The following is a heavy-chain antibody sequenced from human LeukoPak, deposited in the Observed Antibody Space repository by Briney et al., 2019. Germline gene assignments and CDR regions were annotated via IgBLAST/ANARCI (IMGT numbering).Heavy chain of an antibody. Sequence: ASVKVSCKGSGYSFNKFGISWVRLAPGQGLEWMGWISVYNANTDSAQKFQDRVTMTTDNSVTTAYLELRSLRTDDTAVYFCVRVGSAYGDPLEFDFWGQGTLVTVSS. CDR1: GYSFNKFG. V-gene: IGHV1-18*01. CDR3: VRVGSAYGDPLEFDF. J-gene: IGHJ4*02. CDR2: ISVYNANT. D-gene: IGHD4-17*01.